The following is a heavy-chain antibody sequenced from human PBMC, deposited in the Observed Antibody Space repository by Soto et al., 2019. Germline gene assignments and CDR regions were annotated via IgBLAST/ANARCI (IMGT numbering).Heavy chain of an antibody. V-gene: IGHV4-34*01. CDR2: INHSGST. Sequence: SETLSLTCAVYGGSFSGYYWIWIRQPPGKGLEWIGEINHSGSTNYNPSLKSRVTISVDTSKNQFSLKLSSVTAADTAVYYCAVTGGSYSVDYWGQGTLVTVSS. CDR3: AVTGGSYSVDY. CDR1: GGSFSGYY. J-gene: IGHJ4*02. D-gene: IGHD1-26*01.